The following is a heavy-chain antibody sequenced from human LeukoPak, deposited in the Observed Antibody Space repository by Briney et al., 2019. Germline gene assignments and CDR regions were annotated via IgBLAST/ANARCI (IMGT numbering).Heavy chain of an antibody. J-gene: IGHJ4*02. Sequence: GGSLRLSCAASGFTFSNYWMTWVRQAPGKGLEWVANIKEDGSEKHYVDSVKGRITISRDNARNSVSLQMNTLRAEDTAVYYCVRYITMVRGVKYYFDYWGQGTLVTVSS. D-gene: IGHD3-10*01. V-gene: IGHV3-7*03. CDR3: VRYITMVRGVKYYFDY. CDR1: GFTFSNYW. CDR2: IKEDGSEK.